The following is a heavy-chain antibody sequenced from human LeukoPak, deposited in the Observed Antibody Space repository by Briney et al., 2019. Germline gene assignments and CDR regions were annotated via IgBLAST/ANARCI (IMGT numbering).Heavy chain of an antibody. D-gene: IGHD1-26*01. CDR2: ISGSGGST. J-gene: IGHJ4*02. CDR3: AKDREGGFDY. Sequence: PGASLRLSCAASGFTFGSYAMSWVRQAPGKGLEWVSAISGSGGSTYYADSVKGRFTISRDNSKNTLYLQMNSLRAEDTAVYYCAKDREGGFDYWGQGTLVTVSS. CDR1: GFTFGSYA. V-gene: IGHV3-23*01.